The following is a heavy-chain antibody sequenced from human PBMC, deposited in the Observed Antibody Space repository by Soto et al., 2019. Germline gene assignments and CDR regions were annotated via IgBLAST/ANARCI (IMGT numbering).Heavy chain of an antibody. CDR3: ARVVVAAGGWFDP. CDR1: GGSISSGGYY. J-gene: IGHJ5*02. D-gene: IGHD2-15*01. V-gene: IGHV4-31*03. CDR2: IYYIGST. Sequence: PSETLSLTCTVSGGSISSGGYYWSWIRQHPGKGLEWIGYIYYIGSTYYNPSLKSRVTISVVTSKNQFSLKLSSVTAADTAVYYCARVVVAAGGWFDPWGQGTLVTVSS.